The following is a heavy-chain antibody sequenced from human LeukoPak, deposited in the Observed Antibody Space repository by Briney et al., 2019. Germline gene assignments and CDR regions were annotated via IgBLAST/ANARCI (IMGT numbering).Heavy chain of an antibody. CDR3: AKGNGYSYGRYYFDY. D-gene: IGHD5-18*01. CDR2: ITASGGNT. J-gene: IGHJ4*02. V-gene: IGHV3-23*01. Sequence: GGSLRLSCAASGFTFSSYAMGWVRQAPGKGLEWVSAITASGGNTYYADSVKGRFTSARDNSKNTLYLQVNSLRAEDTAVYYCAKGNGYSYGRYYFDYWGQGTLVTVSS. CDR1: GFTFSSYA.